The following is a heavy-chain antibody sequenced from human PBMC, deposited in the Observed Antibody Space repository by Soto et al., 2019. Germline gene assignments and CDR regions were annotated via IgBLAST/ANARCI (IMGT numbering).Heavy chain of an antibody. Sequence: GGSLRLSCAESRCTVSNHGMHWESQAPGKGLEWVAVIWYDGSGEYYADSVKGRFTISRDNSKNTLYLQMNNLRPDDTGVYFCARDVAARRLDSWGQGTPVTVSS. CDR2: IWYDGSGE. V-gene: IGHV3-33*01. CDR3: ARDVAARRLDS. CDR1: RCTVSNHG. J-gene: IGHJ4*02. D-gene: IGHD6-6*01.